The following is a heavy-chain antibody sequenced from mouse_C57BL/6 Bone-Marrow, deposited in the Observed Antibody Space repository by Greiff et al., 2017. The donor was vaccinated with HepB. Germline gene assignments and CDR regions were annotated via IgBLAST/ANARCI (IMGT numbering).Heavy chain of an antibody. Sequence: QVQLKESGAELVRPGTSVKVSCKASGYAFTNYLIEWVKQRPGQGLEWIGVINPGSGGTNYNEKFKGKATLTADKSSSTAYMQLSSLTSEDSAVYFCARFGTTVVVHYYATDYWGQGTSVTVSS. CDR2: INPGSGGT. D-gene: IGHD1-1*01. V-gene: IGHV1-54*01. J-gene: IGHJ4*01. CDR3: ARFGTTVVVHYYATDY. CDR1: GYAFTNYL.